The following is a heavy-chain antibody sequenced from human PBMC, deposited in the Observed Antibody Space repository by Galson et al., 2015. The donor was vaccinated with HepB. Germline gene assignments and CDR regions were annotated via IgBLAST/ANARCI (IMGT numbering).Heavy chain of an antibody. CDR2: IWYDGSNK. D-gene: IGHD3-9*01. V-gene: IGHV3-33*01. J-gene: IGHJ6*02. CDR3: AREKPPDWLPISLYYYYGMDV. Sequence: APGKGLEWVAVIWYDGSNKYYADSVKGRFTISRDNSKNTLYLQMNSLRAEDTAVYYCAREKPPDWLPISLYYYYGMDVWGQGTTVTVSS.